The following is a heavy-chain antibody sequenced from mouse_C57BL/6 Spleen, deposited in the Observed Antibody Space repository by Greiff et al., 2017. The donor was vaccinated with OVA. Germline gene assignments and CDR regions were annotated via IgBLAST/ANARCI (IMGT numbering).Heavy chain of an antibody. CDR2: ISYDGRN. J-gene: IGHJ1*03. V-gene: IGHV3-6*01. CDR3: AREGGSSYGYFDV. D-gene: IGHD1-1*01. Sequence: EVQLQESGPGLVKPSQFLSLTCSVSGYSLTSGYYWHWIRQFPGNPLEWLGYISYDGRNNYNPSLKNRISITRDTSQNQFFLKLHSVTTEDTATYYGAREGGSSYGYFDVWGTGTTVTVSS. CDR1: GYSLTSGYY.